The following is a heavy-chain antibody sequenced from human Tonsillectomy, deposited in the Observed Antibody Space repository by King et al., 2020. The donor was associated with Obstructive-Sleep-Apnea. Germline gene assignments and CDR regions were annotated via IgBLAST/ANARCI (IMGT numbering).Heavy chain of an antibody. V-gene: IGHV3-7*03. D-gene: IGHD3-16*02. CDR3: ARVGYDDVWGSYHSDY. CDR2: IRQDGSEK. CDR1: GFTFSSFW. Sequence: QLVQSGGGLVQPGGSLRLSCAASGFTFSSFWMNWVRQAPGKGVEWVANIRQDGSEKYYVVSVKGRFTNSRDNAKKPLFLQMNSLRAEDTAVYYCARVGYDDVWGSYHSDYWGQGTLVTVSS. J-gene: IGHJ4*02.